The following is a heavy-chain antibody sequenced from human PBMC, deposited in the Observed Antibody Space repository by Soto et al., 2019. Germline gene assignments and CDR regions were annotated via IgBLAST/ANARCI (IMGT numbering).Heavy chain of an antibody. CDR3: ARGGSSWYAIDY. D-gene: IGHD6-13*01. CDR2: IYYSGST. Sequence: QVQLQESGPGLVKPSETLSLTCTVSGGSVSSGSYYWSWIRQPPGKGLEWIGYIYYSGSTNYNPSLKSRVTISVDTSKNQFSLKLSSVTAADTAVYYCARGGSSWYAIDYCGQGTLVTVSS. CDR1: GGSVSSGSYY. V-gene: IGHV4-61*01. J-gene: IGHJ4*02.